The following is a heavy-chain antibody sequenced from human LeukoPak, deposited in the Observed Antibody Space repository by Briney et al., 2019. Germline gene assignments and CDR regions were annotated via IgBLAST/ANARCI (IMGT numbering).Heavy chain of an antibody. CDR1: GGTFSSYA. CDR2: IIPIFGTA. CDR3: ARVVGYCSSTSCPGGIWFDP. Sequence: SVKVSCKASGGTFSSYAISWVRQAPGQGLEWMGGIIPIFGTANYAQKFQGRVTITADESTSTAYMELSSLRSEDTAVYYCARVVGYCSSTSCPGGIWFDPWGQGTLVTVSS. D-gene: IGHD2-2*01. V-gene: IGHV1-69*13. J-gene: IGHJ5*02.